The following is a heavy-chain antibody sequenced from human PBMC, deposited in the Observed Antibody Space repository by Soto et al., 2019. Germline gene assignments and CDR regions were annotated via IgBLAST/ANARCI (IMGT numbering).Heavy chain of an antibody. J-gene: IGHJ4*02. Sequence: SETLSLTCAVSGSSISSSNWWSWVRQPPGKGLEWIGGIYHGGSINYNPPLKSRVAISLDKSKSQVSLKLRSVTAADTAVYYCAREGYNYGHYFDSWGQGTLVTVSS. CDR3: AREGYNYGHYFDS. V-gene: IGHV4-4*02. CDR1: GSSISSSNW. CDR2: IYHGGSI. D-gene: IGHD5-18*01.